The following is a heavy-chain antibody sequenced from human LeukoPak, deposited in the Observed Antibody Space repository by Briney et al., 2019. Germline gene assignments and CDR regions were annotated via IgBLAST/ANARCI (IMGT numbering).Heavy chain of an antibody. D-gene: IGHD3-10*01. CDR2: ISTYNENT. J-gene: IGHJ4*02. CDR3: ARDIVGDGDLDY. V-gene: IGHV1-18*01. CDR1: GYSFTSHG. Sequence: ASVKVSCQTSGYSFTSHGISWVRQAPGQGLEWMGWISTYNENTDLTQKFQGRVTMTTDESASTAYMALRILRSDDRAMYYCARDIVGDGDLDYWGQGTLVTVSS.